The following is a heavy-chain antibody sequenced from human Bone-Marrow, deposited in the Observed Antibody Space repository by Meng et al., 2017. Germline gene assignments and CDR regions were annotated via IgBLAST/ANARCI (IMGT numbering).Heavy chain of an antibody. D-gene: IGHD2-21*02. CDR1: GYSISSGYY. CDR3: ARESDCGGDCYPDY. V-gene: IGHV4-38-2*02. Sequence: GSLRLSCTVSGYSISSGYYWGWIRQPPGKVLEWIGSIYHSGSTYYNPSLKSRVTISVDTSKNQFSLKLSSVTAADTAVYYCARESDCGGDCYPDYWGQGTLVTVSS. J-gene: IGHJ4*02. CDR2: IYHSGST.